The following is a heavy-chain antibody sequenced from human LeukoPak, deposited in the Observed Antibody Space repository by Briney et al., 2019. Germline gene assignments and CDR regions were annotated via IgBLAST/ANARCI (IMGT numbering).Heavy chain of an antibody. CDR2: INYNGNT. CDR1: GGSISTAAYY. Sequence: SETLSLTCTVSGGSISTAAYYWSWIRQPPGKGLEWIGSINYNGNTFYKPSLKSRVTMSLDTSRDHFSLNVISVTAADTAVYYCARTVRGVIFGAFDIWGQGTMVTVSS. CDR3: ARTVRGVIFGAFDI. D-gene: IGHD3-10*01. V-gene: IGHV4-39*07. J-gene: IGHJ3*02.